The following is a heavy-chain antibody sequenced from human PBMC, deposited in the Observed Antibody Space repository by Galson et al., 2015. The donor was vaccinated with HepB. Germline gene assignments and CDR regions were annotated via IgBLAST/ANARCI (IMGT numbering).Heavy chain of an antibody. CDR3: AQERVRYYDSRGYDSNWFDP. V-gene: IGHV4-59*01. CDR2: ISYNGNT. CDR1: GGSIRSSY. J-gene: IGHJ5*02. Sequence: ATLSLTCVVSGGSIRSSYWCWLRPPPGKVLEWIGIISYNGNTDYHPSLKSRVTISADTAKNQFSLRLTSATTADTGMHYCAQERVRYYDSRGYDSNWFDPWGKGTLVIVSS. D-gene: IGHD3-22*01.